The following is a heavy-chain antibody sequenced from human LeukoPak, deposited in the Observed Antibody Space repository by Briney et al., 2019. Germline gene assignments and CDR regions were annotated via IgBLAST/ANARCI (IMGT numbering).Heavy chain of an antibody. V-gene: IGHV1-2*02. CDR2: IDPNSGGA. CDR3: ARGLGQDSLNWFDP. CDR1: GYTFTAYY. D-gene: IGHD3-16*01. Sequence: ASVKVSCKASGYTFTAYYLHWVRQAPGQGLEWMGWIDPNSGGANYAQKLQGRVTMTTDTSTSTAYMELRSLRSDDTAVYYCARGLGQDSLNWFDPWGQGTLVTVSS. J-gene: IGHJ5*02.